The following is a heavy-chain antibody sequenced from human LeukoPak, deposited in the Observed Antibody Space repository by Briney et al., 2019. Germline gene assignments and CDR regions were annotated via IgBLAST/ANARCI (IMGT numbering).Heavy chain of an antibody. J-gene: IGHJ6*02. Sequence: ASVKVSCKASGYTFTSYGISWVRQAPGQGLEWMGWIGAYNGNTNYAQKLQGRVTMTTDTSTSTAYMELRSLRSDDTAVYYCARRCSGGSCYFSSYYGMDVWGQGTTVTVSS. CDR3: ARRCSGGSCYFSSYYGMDV. CDR1: GYTFTSYG. D-gene: IGHD2-15*01. V-gene: IGHV1-18*01. CDR2: IGAYNGNT.